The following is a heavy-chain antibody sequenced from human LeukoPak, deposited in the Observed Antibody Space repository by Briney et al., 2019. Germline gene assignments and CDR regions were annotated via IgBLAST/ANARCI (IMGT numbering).Heavy chain of an antibody. D-gene: IGHD5-18*01. Sequence: PGGSLRLSCAASGFTFSSYSMNWVRQAPGKGLEWVSSISSSSSYIYYADSVKGRFTISRDNAKNSLYLQMNSLRAEDTAVYYCARDLLGYNYGYPIDYWGQGTLVIVSS. J-gene: IGHJ4*02. CDR3: ARDLLGYNYGYPIDY. CDR2: ISSSSSYI. V-gene: IGHV3-21*01. CDR1: GFTFSSYS.